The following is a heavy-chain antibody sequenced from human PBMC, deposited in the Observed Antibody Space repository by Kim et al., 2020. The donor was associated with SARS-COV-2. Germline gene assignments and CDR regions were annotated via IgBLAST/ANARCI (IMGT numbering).Heavy chain of an antibody. D-gene: IGHD5-18*01. CDR3: ARDPISFDSYGPPLFDY. V-gene: IGHV3-21*01. Sequence: GGSLRLSCAASGFTFSSYSMNWVRQAPGKGLEWVSSISSSSSYIYYADSVKGRFTISRDNAKNSLYLQMNSLRAEDTAVYYCARDPISFDSYGPPLFDYWGQGTLVTVSS. CDR1: GFTFSSYS. J-gene: IGHJ4*02. CDR2: ISSSSSYI.